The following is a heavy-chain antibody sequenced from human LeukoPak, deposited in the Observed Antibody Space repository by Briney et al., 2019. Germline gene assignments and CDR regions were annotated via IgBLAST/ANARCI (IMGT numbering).Heavy chain of an antibody. CDR2: ISYSGST. Sequence: SETLSLTCTVSGDSVSSGSYYWSWIRQPPGTGLEWIGYISYSGSTNYNPSLKSRVTISVDTSKNQFSLKLSSVTAADTAVYYCARIMVYAGYGMDVWGQGTTVTVSS. V-gene: IGHV4-61*01. CDR1: GDSVSSGSYY. CDR3: ARIMVYAGYGMDV. D-gene: IGHD2-8*01. J-gene: IGHJ6*02.